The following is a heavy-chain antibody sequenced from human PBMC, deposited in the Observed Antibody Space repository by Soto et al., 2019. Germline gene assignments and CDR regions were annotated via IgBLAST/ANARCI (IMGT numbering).Heavy chain of an antibody. CDR1: GYPFSDNQ. CDR3: ARKHSLDYIRLGLDP. J-gene: IGHJ5*02. Sequence: ASVKVSCKASGYPFSDNQIHWLRRAPGQGLEWMGRINPKSDDTNYAQKFQGRVTMTRDTSIDTAYSELTGLTSDDTATYYCARKHSLDYIRLGLDPWGQGTLVTVYS. CDR2: INPKSDDT. D-gene: IGHD4-4*01. V-gene: IGHV1-2*02.